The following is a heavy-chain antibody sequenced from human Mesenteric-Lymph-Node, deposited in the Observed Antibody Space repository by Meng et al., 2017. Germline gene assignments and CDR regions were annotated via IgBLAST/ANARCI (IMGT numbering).Heavy chain of an antibody. Sequence: GGSLRLSCAASGFTVSSNYMSWVRQAPGKGLEWVSVIYSGGSTYYADSVKGRFTISRDNSKNTLYLQMNSLRAEDTAVYYCAHLTGYSSSWYSNYYYYGKDVWGQGTTVTVSS. CDR2: IYSGGST. V-gene: IGHV3-66*02. CDR1: GFTVSSNY. CDR3: AHLTGYSSSWYSNYYYYGKDV. D-gene: IGHD6-13*01. J-gene: IGHJ6*02.